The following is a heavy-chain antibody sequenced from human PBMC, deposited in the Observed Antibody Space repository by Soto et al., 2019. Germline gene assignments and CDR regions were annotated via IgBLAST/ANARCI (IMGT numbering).Heavy chain of an antibody. CDR3: AITSSSWYLFDY. Sequence: PGESLKISCKGSGYSFISYWISWVRQMPGKGLEWMGSIYPGDSDTRYSPSFQGQVTISADKSISTAYLQWSSLKASDTAMYYCAITSSSWYLFDYWGQGTLVTVSS. CDR1: GYSFISYW. J-gene: IGHJ4*02. V-gene: IGHV5-51*01. CDR2: IYPGDSDT. D-gene: IGHD6-13*01.